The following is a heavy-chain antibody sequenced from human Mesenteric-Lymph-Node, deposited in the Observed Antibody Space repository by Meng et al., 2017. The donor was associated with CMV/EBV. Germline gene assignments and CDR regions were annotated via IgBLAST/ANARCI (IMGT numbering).Heavy chain of an antibody. Sequence: SGGSISNTNWWRWVRQPPGKGLEWIGEVYHSGSTNYNPSLKGRVTISLDKSKNQFSLKLSSVTAADTAVYFCARDRTAPSSGSYGLDLWGRGTLVTVSS. V-gene: IGHV4-4*01. D-gene: IGHD1-26*01. CDR3: ARDRTAPSSGSYGLDL. J-gene: IGHJ2*01. CDR2: VYHSGST. CDR1: GGSISNTNW.